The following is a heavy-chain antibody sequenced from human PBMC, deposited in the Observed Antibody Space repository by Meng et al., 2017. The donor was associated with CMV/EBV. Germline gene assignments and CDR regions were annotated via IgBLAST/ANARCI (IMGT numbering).Heavy chain of an antibody. J-gene: IGHJ4*02. Sequence: QVQLMQSGXGVKEXXXSGKVSCKTSGYTFSDYYMHWVRQAPGQGLEWMGWIRSDGSATNYAQKFRGRVTMTRDASVSTAYMELSGLTSDDTAVYFCVRSSGWSLFDYWGPGALVTVSS. V-gene: IGHV1-2*02. CDR3: VRSSGWSLFDY. D-gene: IGHD6-19*01. CDR2: IRSDGSAT. CDR1: GYTFSDYY.